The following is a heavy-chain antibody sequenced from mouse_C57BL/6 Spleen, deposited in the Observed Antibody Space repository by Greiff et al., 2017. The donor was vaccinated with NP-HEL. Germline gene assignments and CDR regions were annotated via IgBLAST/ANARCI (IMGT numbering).Heavy chain of an antibody. CDR1: GFTFSSYG. J-gene: IGHJ4*01. CDR2: ISSGGSYT. Sequence: EVNLVESGGDLVKPGGSLKLSCAASGFTFSSYGMSWVRQTPDKRLEWVATISSGGSYTYYPDSVQGRFTISRDNAKNTLYLQMSSLKSEDTAMYYCARQSAGEGYYAMDYWGQGTSVTVSS. V-gene: IGHV5-6*01. D-gene: IGHD6-1*01. CDR3: ARQSAGEGYYAMDY.